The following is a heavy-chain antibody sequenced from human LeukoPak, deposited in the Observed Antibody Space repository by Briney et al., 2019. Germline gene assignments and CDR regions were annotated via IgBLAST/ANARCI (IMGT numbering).Heavy chain of an antibody. D-gene: IGHD3-22*01. CDR2: MKQDGSEK. Sequence: GGSLRLSCAASGFTLSRYWMSWVRRAPGKGLEWVANMKQDGSEKNYVDSVKGRFTISRDNAENSLHLQMNSLRAEDTAVYYCARDFNYYDSSVNYFDYWGQGTLVTVSS. J-gene: IGHJ4*02. CDR3: ARDFNYYDSSVNYFDY. V-gene: IGHV3-7*01. CDR1: GFTLSRYW.